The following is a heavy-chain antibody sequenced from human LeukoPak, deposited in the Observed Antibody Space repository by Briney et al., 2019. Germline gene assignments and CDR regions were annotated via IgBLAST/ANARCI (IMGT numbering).Heavy chain of an antibody. J-gene: IGHJ4*02. V-gene: IGHV4-31*03. CDR2: IYCSGST. D-gene: IGHD5-18*01. Sequence: SETLSLTCTVSGGSISSGGYYWSWIRQHPVKGLEWIGYIYCSGSTYYNPSLKSRVTISVDTSKNQFSLKLSSVTAADTAVYYCAREINSYGQSRYFDYWGQGTLVTVSS. CDR1: GGSISSGGYY. CDR3: AREINSYGQSRYFDY.